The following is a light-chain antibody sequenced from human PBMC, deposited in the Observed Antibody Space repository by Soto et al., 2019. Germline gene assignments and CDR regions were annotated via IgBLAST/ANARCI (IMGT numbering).Light chain of an antibody. Sequence: EIVLTQSPGTLSLSPGERATLSCRASQSVSSRYLAWYQQKPGQAPRLLIYGASIRATGTLDRFSGSGSGTDFTLTISSLQPDDFATYYCQQYVSYWTFGQGTKVEMK. V-gene: IGKV3-20*01. J-gene: IGKJ1*01. CDR3: QQYVSYWT. CDR1: QSVSSRY. CDR2: GAS.